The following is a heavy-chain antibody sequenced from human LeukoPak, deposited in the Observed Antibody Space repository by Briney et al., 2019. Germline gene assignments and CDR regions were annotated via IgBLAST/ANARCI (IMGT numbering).Heavy chain of an antibody. V-gene: IGHV4-61*08. CDR2: IYYSGST. J-gene: IGHJ4*02. Sequence: SETLSLTCTVSGGSISSGGYYWSWIRQHPGKGLEWIGYIYYSGSTNYNPSLKSRVTISIDTSKNQFSLKLSSVTAADTAVYYCAREGGSYSHFDYWGQGTLVTVSS. CDR3: AREGGSYSHFDY. CDR1: GGSISSGGYY. D-gene: IGHD1-26*01.